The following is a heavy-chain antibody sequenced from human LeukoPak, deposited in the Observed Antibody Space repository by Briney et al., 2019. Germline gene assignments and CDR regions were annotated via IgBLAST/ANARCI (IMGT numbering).Heavy chain of an antibody. CDR3: SGFSSGWTYYFDY. CDR1: GFTFSSYS. Sequence: GGSLRLSCAASGFTFSSYSMNWVRQAPGKGLEWVSSISSSSSYIYYADSVKGRFTISRDNAKNSLYLQMNSLRAEDTAVYYCSGFSSGWTYYFDYWGQGTLVTVSS. D-gene: IGHD6-19*01. J-gene: IGHJ4*02. CDR2: ISSSSSYI. V-gene: IGHV3-21*01.